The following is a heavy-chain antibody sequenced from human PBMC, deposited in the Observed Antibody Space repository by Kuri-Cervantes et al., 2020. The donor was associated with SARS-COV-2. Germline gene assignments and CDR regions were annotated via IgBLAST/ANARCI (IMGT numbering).Heavy chain of an antibody. J-gene: IGHJ6*02. Sequence: GESLKISCAASGFTFSSYAMSWVRQAPGKGLEWVGRIKSKTDGGTTDYAAPVKGRFTISRDDSKNTLYLQMNSLRAEDTAVYYCARDATTGTWYYYYGMDVWGQGTTVTVSS. V-gene: IGHV3-15*01. CDR3: ARDATTGTWYYYYGMDV. CDR1: GFTFSSYA. CDR2: IKSKTDGGTT. D-gene: IGHD1-1*01.